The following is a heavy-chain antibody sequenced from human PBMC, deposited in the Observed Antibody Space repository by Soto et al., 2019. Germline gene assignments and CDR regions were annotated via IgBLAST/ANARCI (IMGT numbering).Heavy chain of an antibody. CDR1: EFTFSKHG. D-gene: IGHD2-8*01. CDR3: AKGPPLLMIYPVLDS. J-gene: IGHJ4*02. CDR2: MSYDGSNE. Sequence: HGGSLRLSCADSEFTFSKHGMHWVRQAPGKGLEWVAVMSYDGSNEYYADSVKGRFTISRDNSKNTLYLQMNSLRPEDTAVYFCAKGPPLLMIYPVLDSWGQGTLVTVSS. V-gene: IGHV3-30*18.